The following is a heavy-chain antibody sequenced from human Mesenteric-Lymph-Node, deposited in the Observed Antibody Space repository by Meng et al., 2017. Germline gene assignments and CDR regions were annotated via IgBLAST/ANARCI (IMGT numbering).Heavy chain of an antibody. V-gene: IGHV4-30-2*06. CDR2: IYHGVNI. CDR3: VRDTRRGGGWFDP. D-gene: IGHD3-10*01. Sequence: QSSASLPVTPSQTRSTRCAVSGDSITSGDYSWTWIRQSPGKGLEWIGYIYHGVNIYYTPSLSRRVTISVAKSRNQFSLKLTSVSAADTAVYYCVRDTRRGGGWFDPWGQGTLVTVSS. CDR1: GDSITSGDYS. J-gene: IGHJ5*02.